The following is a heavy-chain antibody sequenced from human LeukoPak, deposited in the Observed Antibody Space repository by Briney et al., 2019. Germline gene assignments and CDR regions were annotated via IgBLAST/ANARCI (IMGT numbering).Heavy chain of an antibody. J-gene: IGHJ4*02. V-gene: IGHV1-24*01. CDR1: GYIFSELS. Sequence: ASVKVSCKVSGYIFSELSIHWVRQAPGKGFEWMGSFDPEDGETIYAQKFQDRVTMTEDTSTDTAYMELNSLRSEDTAVYYCARDMAVADDGVYWGQGTLVTVSS. CDR3: ARDMAVADDGVY. CDR2: FDPEDGET. D-gene: IGHD6-19*01.